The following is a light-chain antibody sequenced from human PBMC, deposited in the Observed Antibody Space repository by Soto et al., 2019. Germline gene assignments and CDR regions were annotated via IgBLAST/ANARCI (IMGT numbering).Light chain of an antibody. Sequence: QSALTQPASVSGSRGQSITISCTGTSSDVGSYNLVSWYQQHPGKAPKLMIYEGSKRPSGVSNRFSGSKSGNTASLTISGLQAKDEADYYCCSYAGSSTVVFGGGTKLTVL. V-gene: IGLV2-23*01. CDR2: EGS. CDR3: CSYAGSSTVV. CDR1: SSDVGSYNL. J-gene: IGLJ2*01.